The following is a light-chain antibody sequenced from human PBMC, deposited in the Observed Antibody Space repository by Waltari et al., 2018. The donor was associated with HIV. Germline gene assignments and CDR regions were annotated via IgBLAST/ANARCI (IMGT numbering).Light chain of an antibody. V-gene: IGLV2-14*01. J-gene: IGLJ2*01. CDR3: SSYTSSTILA. Sequence: QSALTQPASVSGSPGQSITISCTGPRSDVGGCNYVSWYQQHPGKAHKRMIYEVSNRHSGVSDRFSGSKSGNTAALTISGLQAADEGDYYCSSYTSSTILAFGEGTKLTVL. CDR1: RSDVGGCNY. CDR2: EVS.